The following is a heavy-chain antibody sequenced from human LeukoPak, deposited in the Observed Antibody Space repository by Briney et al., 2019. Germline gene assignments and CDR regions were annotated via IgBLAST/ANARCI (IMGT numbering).Heavy chain of an antibody. CDR3: ARGGSGSYYYYYYYMDV. Sequence: GGSLRLSCAASGFTFSNAWMSWVRQAPGKGLEWVGRIKSKTDGGTTDYAAPVKGRFTISRDESKNTLYLQMNSLRPEDTAVYYCARGGSGSYYYYYYYMDVWGKGTTVTVSS. D-gene: IGHD3-10*01. J-gene: IGHJ6*03. CDR1: GFTFSNAW. CDR2: IKSKTDGGTT. V-gene: IGHV3-15*05.